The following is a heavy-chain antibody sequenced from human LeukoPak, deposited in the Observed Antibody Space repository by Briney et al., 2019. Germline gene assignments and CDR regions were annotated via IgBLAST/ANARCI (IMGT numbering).Heavy chain of an antibody. D-gene: IGHD3-22*01. CDR2: NDRSGTT. V-gene: IGHV4-34*01. J-gene: IGHJ2*01. CDR3: ARGVTMIVVVIHDWYFDL. CDR1: GGSFSGYH. Sequence: PSETLSLTCTVYGGSFSGYHWSWIRQPPGKGLEWIGENDRSGTTNYNPSLKSRVTISVDTTMNHFSLKLSSVTAADTAVYYCARGVTMIVVVIHDWYFDLWGRGTLVTVSS.